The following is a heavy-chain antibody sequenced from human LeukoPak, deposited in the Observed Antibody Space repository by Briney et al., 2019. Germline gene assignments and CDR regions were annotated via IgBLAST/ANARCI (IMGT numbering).Heavy chain of an antibody. CDR3: ARDRYSSGRGPLDY. J-gene: IGHJ4*02. CDR1: GYTFTSYA. D-gene: IGHD6-19*01. CDR2: INAGNGNT. V-gene: IGHV1-3*01. Sequence: GASVKVSCKASGYTFTSYAMHWVRQAPGQRLEWMGWINAGNGNTKYSQKFQGRVTITRDTSASTDYMELSSLRSEDTAVYYCARDRYSSGRGPLDYWGQGTLVTVSS.